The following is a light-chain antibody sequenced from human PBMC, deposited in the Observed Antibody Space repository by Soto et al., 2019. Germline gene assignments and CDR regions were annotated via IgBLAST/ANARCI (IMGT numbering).Light chain of an antibody. Sequence: QSALTQPAAVSGSPGQSITISCTGTSSDIGGYNYVSWYQQHPGKAPKLMIYDVSNRPSGVSSRLSGSKSGNTASLTISWLQAEDEADYYCSSYRSTSTHMVFGGGTKVTVL. J-gene: IGLJ3*02. CDR3: SSYRSTSTHMV. CDR2: DVS. V-gene: IGLV2-14*01. CDR1: SSDIGGYNY.